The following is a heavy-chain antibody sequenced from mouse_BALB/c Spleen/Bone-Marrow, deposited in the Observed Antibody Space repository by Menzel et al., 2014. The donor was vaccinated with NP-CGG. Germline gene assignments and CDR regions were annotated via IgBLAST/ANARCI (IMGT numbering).Heavy chain of an antibody. Sequence: QVQLKESGPGLVAPSQSLSITCTASGFSLTSYGVHWVRQPPGKGLEWLEVIWAGGSTNYNSALMSRLSISKDNSKSQVFLKMTTLHTDDTAMYYCARSGFDYWGQGTTLTVSS. V-gene: IGHV2-9*02. CDR1: GFSLTSYG. J-gene: IGHJ2*01. CDR2: IWAGGST. CDR3: ARSGFDY.